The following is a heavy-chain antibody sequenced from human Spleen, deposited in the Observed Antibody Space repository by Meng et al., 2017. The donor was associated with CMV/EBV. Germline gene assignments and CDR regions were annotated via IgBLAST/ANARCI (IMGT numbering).Heavy chain of an antibody. CDR2: INPNSGGT. V-gene: IGHV1-2*02. Sequence: ASVKVSCKASGGTFSSYTISWVRQAPGQGLEWMGWINPNSGGTNYAQKFQGRVTMTRDTSISTAYMELSRLRSDDTAVYYCARDGDPYYGGWFDPWGQGTLVTVSS. CDR3: ARDGDPYYGGWFDP. D-gene: IGHD1-26*01. CDR1: GGTFSSYT. J-gene: IGHJ5*02.